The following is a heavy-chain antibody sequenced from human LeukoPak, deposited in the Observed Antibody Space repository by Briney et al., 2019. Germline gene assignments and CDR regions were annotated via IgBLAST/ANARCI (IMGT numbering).Heavy chain of an antibody. J-gene: IGHJ6*02. Sequence: GGSLRLSCAAYGFTFSIYGMHWVRQAQGKGLEWVAVISYDGSNKYYADSVKGRFTISRDNSKNTLYLQMNSLRAEDTAVYYCAKAPNLDYYYYGMDVWGQGTTVTVSS. CDR1: GFTFSIYG. CDR2: ISYDGSNK. CDR3: AKAPNLDYYYYGMDV. V-gene: IGHV3-30*18.